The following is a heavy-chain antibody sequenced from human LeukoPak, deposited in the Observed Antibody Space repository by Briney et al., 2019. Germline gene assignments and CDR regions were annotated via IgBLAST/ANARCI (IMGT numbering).Heavy chain of an antibody. CDR3: ARGGYIYGFSYYYMDV. D-gene: IGHD5-18*01. Sequence: KPSQTLSLTCTVSGGSISSYYWSWIRQPAGKGLEWIGRIHTSGSTNYNPSLKSRVTMSVDTSKNQFSLKLSSVTAADTAVYYCARGGYIYGFSYYYMDVWGKGTTVTISS. CDR2: IHTSGST. CDR1: GGSISSYY. V-gene: IGHV4-4*07. J-gene: IGHJ6*03.